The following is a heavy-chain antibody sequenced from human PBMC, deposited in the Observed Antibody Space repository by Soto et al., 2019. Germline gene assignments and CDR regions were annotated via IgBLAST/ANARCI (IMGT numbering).Heavy chain of an antibody. CDR3: ATGRGVNFYYGMDV. D-gene: IGHD3-10*01. CDR2: ISGSGGST. J-gene: IGHJ6*02. CDR1: GFTFSSYA. V-gene: IGHV3-23*01. Sequence: GGSLRLSCAASGFTFSSYAMSWVRQAPGKGLEWVSAISGSGGSTYYADSVKGRFTISRDNSENTLYLQMNSLRAEDTAVYYCATGRGVNFYYGMDVWGQGTTVTVSS.